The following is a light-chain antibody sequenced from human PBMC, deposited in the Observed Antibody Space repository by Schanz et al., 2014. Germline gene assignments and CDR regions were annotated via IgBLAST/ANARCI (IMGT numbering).Light chain of an antibody. J-gene: IGKJ1*01. CDR2: GAS. CDR3: QQYDSSLTWT. V-gene: IGKV3-20*01. Sequence: EIVLTQSPGTLSLSPGERATLSCRASQSVTSTYLAWYQQKPGQAPRLLIYGASRRAAGIPDRFSGSGSGTDFSLTISRLEPEDFAVYYCQQYDSSLTWTFGQGTKLEI. CDR1: QSVTSTY.